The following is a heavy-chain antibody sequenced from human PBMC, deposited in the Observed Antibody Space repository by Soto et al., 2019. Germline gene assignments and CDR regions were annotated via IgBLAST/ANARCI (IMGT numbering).Heavy chain of an antibody. CDR3: ARGGRYYGSGTLRAMDV. V-gene: IGHV3-20*04. J-gene: IGHJ6*02. CDR1: GFTFVDYA. D-gene: IGHD3-10*01. CDR2: ISWNGDNT. Sequence: EVHLVESGGGMVRPGGSLILSSAASGFTFVDYAMSWVRQVPGKGLEWVSGISWNGDNTGYAASVKGRFTVSRDNAKKSLYLQMNSLRAEDTALYYCARGGRYYGSGTLRAMDVWGQGTTVTVSS.